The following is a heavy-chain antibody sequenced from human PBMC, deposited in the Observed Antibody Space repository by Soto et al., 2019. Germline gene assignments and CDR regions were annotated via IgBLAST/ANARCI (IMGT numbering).Heavy chain of an antibody. J-gene: IGHJ6*02. D-gene: IGHD2-21*02. CDR2: IYYSGST. CDR3: ARVCGGDCHYGMDV. Sequence: QVQLQESGPGLVKPSQTLSLTGTVSGGSISSCGYYWTLIRQHPGKGLEWIGYIYYSGSTYYNPSLKSRVTISVDTSKNQFSLKLSYVTAADTAVYYCARVCGGDCHYGMDVWGQGTTVTVSS. V-gene: IGHV4-31*03. CDR1: GGSISSCGYY.